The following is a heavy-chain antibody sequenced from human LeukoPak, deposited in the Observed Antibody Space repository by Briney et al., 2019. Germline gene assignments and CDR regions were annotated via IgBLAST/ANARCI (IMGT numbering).Heavy chain of an antibody. J-gene: IGHJ4*02. CDR2: IYHSGST. CDR3: ARNSGSYDVDY. Sequence: SETLSLTCAVSGYSISSGYYWGWIRQPPGKGLEWIGSIYHSGSTYYNPSLKSRITISVDTSKNQFSLKLSSVTAADTAVYYCARNSGSYDVDYWGKGTLVTVSS. CDR1: GYSISSGYY. V-gene: IGHV4-38-2*01. D-gene: IGHD1-26*01.